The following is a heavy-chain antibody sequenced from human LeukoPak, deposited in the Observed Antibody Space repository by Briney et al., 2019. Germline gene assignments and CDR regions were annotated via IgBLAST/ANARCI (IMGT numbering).Heavy chain of an antibody. D-gene: IGHD5-12*01. Sequence: GVSLRLSCAASGFTFSSYGMHWVRQAPGKGLEWVALISYDEINKYYADSVKGRFTISRDISKNTLYLQMNSLRAEDTAVYYCATAAPASGSYFDYWGQGTLVTVPS. V-gene: IGHV3-30*03. CDR2: ISYDEINK. CDR3: ATAAPASGSYFDY. CDR1: GFTFSSYG. J-gene: IGHJ4*02.